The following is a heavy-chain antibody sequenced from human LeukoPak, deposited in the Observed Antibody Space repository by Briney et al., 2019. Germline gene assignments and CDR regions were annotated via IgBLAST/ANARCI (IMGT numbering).Heavy chain of an antibody. CDR1: GFTFDDYA. D-gene: IGHD2-15*01. J-gene: IGHJ6*03. CDR3: AKGGRYCSGGSCYPYYMDV. Sequence: QSGGSLRLSCAASGFTFDDYAMHWVRQAPGKGLEWVSGISWNSGSIGYADSVKGRFTISRDNAKNSLYLQMNSLRAEDTALYYCAKGGRYCSGGSCYPYYMDVWGKGTTVTVSS. V-gene: IGHV3-9*01. CDR2: ISWNSGSI.